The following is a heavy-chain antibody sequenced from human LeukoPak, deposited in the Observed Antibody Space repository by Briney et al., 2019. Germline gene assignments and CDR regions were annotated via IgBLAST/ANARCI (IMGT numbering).Heavy chain of an antibody. D-gene: IGHD4-17*01. V-gene: IGHV4-59*11. Sequence: SEALSLTCAVSGDSFSSHYWTWIRQSPGTGLEWIGYISHIGRTNYNPSLKSRVTISIDTSKNQFSLKLRSVTAADTAVYYCARDLVTVTKGFDIWGRGTMVSVSS. J-gene: IGHJ3*02. CDR2: ISHIGRT. CDR3: ARDLVTVTKGFDI. CDR1: GDSFSSHY.